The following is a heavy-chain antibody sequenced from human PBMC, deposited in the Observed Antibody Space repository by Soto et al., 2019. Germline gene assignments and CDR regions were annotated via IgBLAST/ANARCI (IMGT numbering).Heavy chain of an antibody. D-gene: IGHD6-19*01. CDR1: GFSLSSTRMA. CDR3: AHIVVAGLGYYFDY. CDR2: IYWDDDK. V-gene: IGHV2-5*02. J-gene: IGHJ4*02. Sequence: QITLKESGPTLVKPTQTLTQTCTFSGFSLSSTRMAVGWIHQPPGKALEWLALIYWDDDKRYSPFLKSRLTITKDTSKNQVVLTMSNMDPVDTASYYCAHIVVAGLGYYFDYWGQGTLVTVSS.